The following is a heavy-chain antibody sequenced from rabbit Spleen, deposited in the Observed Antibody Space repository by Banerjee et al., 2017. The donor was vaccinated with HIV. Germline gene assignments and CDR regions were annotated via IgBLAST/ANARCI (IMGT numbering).Heavy chain of an antibody. D-gene: IGHD1-1*01. J-gene: IGHJ2*01. CDR2: AYGGSSGDT. CDR1: GFSFNSGSGFSFNSGYD. V-gene: IGHV1S40*01. Sequence: QSLEESGGGLVKPGASLTLTCTASGFSFNSGSGFSFNSGYDMCWVRQAPGKGLEWVACAYGGSSGDTYSATWAKGRFPFSETSSTTVTLQMTSLTAADTATYFCARDLDGVIGWNFGCWGQGTLVTVS. CDR3: ARDLDGVIGWNFGC.